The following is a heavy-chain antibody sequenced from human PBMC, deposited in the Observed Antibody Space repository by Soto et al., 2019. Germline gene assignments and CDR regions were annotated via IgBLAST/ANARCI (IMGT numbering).Heavy chain of an antibody. Sequence: EVQLVESGGGLVQPGGSLRLSCAASGFTFSSYSMNWVRQAPGKGLEWVSYNSSSSSTIYYADSVKGRFTISRDNAKNSLYRQMNSLRDEDTAVYYCAREYFDWSNWFDPWGQGTLVTVSS. CDR3: AREYFDWSNWFDP. CDR1: GFTFSSYS. D-gene: IGHD3-9*01. J-gene: IGHJ5*02. V-gene: IGHV3-48*02. CDR2: NSSSSSTI.